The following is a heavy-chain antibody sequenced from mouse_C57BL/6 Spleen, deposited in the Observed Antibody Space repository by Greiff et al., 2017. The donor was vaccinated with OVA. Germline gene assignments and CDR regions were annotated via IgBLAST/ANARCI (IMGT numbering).Heavy chain of an antibody. Sequence: QVQLKQPGTELVKPGASVKLSCKASGYTFTSYWMHWVKQRPGQGLEWIGNINPSNGGTNYNEKFKSKATLTVDKSSSTAYMQLSSLTSENSAVYYCASGRQLRLHDYWGQGTTLTVSS. CDR1: GYTFTSYW. J-gene: IGHJ2*01. CDR2: INPSNGGT. CDR3: ASGRQLRLHDY. V-gene: IGHV1-53*01. D-gene: IGHD3-2*02.